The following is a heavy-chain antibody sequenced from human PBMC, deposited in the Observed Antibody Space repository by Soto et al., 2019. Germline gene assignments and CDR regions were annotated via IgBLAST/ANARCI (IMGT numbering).Heavy chain of an antibody. CDR1: GYTFTSYD. CDR3: ARGVFDSICWFVYSSYGMDF. D-gene: IGHD6-13*01. CDR2: MNPNSGNT. Sequence: ASVKVSCKASGYTFTSYDINWVRQATGQGLEWMGWMNPNSGNTGYAQKFQGRVTMTRNTSISTAYMELSSLRSEDTAVYYCARGVFDSICWFVYSSYGMDFCCQGLSVT. J-gene: IGHJ6*02. V-gene: IGHV1-8*01.